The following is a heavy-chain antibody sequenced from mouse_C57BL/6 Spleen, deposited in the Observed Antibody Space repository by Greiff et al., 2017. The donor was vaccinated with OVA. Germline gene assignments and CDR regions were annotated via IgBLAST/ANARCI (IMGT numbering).Heavy chain of an antibody. Sequence: VQLQQSGPELVKPGASVKISCKASGYSFTGYYMNWVKQSPEKSLEWIGELNPSTGGNTYNQKFKAKATLTVDKSSSTAYMQLKGLTSEDSSVYYCASEGSYDGYPGCFDFWGTGTTVTVSS. J-gene: IGHJ1*03. D-gene: IGHD2-3*01. CDR2: LNPSTGGN. CDR1: GYSFTGYY. V-gene: IGHV1-42*01. CDR3: ASEGSYDGYPGCFDF.